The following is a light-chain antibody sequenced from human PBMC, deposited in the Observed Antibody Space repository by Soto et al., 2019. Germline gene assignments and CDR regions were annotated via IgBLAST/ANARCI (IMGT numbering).Light chain of an antibody. CDR3: SSYTSSSTRV. V-gene: IGLV2-14*03. J-gene: IGLJ1*01. CDR2: DVS. Sequence: QSALTQPASVSGSPGQSITISCTGTSSDVGGYNYVSWYQQHPDQAPKLMIYDVSNRPSGVSNRFSGSKSGNTASLTISGLQADYEADYYCSSYTSSSTRVFGTGTKLTVL. CDR1: SSDVGGYNY.